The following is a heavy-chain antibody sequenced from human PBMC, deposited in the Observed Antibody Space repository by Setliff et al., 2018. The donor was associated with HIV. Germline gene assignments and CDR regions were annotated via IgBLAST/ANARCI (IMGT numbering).Heavy chain of an antibody. V-gene: IGHV3-21*01. CDR3: ARDRFSRRYSSDKNYVPYYFDN. Sequence: PGGSLRLSCAASEFSFSKYTMKWVRQAPGKGLEWVSSISASLSYIRYVDSVKGRFTISRDNAKSSLYLHMNGLRAEDTAVYYCARDRFSRRYSSDKNYVPYYFDNWGQGTLVTVSS. CDR2: ISASLSYI. J-gene: IGHJ4*02. D-gene: IGHD6-19*01. CDR1: EFSFSKYT.